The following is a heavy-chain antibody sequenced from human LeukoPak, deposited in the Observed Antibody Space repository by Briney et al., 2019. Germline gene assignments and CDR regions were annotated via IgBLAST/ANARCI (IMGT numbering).Heavy chain of an antibody. V-gene: IGHV3-33*01. D-gene: IGHD3-9*01. J-gene: IGHJ4*02. CDR2: IYYDGGNK. Sequence: GGSLRLSCAASGFTLSSYGMHWVRQAPGKGLEWVAVIYYDGGNKYYSDSVKGRFTISRDNSENTLYLQMNSLRAEDTAVYYCARDILTGYSFDYWGQGTLVTVSS. CDR3: ARDILTGYSFDY. CDR1: GFTLSSYG.